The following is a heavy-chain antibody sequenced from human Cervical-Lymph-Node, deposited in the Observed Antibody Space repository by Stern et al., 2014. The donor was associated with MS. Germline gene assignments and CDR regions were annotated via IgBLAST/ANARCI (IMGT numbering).Heavy chain of an antibody. CDR1: GFFFSGYY. V-gene: IGHV3-11*01. CDR2: IGSKRTTI. CDR3: AGAFDI. Sequence: VQLVESGGGLVKPGGSLRVSCAASGFFFSGYYMNWLRQAPGKGLEWVTYIGSKRTTIHYADSVKGRFTVSRDNAKNSLYLQMNNQRVEDTAVYHCAGAFDIWGQGTMVTVSS. J-gene: IGHJ3*02.